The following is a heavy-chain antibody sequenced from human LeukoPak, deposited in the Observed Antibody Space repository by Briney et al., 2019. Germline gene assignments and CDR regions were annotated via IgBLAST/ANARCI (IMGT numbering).Heavy chain of an antibody. CDR1: GGTFSSYA. CDR2: IIPIFGTA. V-gene: IGHV1-69*06. J-gene: IGHJ6*03. D-gene: IGHD2-21*02. Sequence: GASVKVSCKASGGTFSSYAISWVRQAPGQGREWMGGIIPIFGTANYAQKFQGRVTITADKSTSTAYMELSSLKSEDTAVCYCARGNCGGDCYYYYYYCMDVWGKGTTVTVSS. CDR3: ARGNCGGDCYYYYYYCMDV.